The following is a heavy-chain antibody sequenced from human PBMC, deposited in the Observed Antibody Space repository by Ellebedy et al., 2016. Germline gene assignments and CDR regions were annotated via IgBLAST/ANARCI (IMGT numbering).Heavy chain of an antibody. CDR1: GLPFSTFF. V-gene: IGHV3-23*01. CDR3: RQGHYADL. J-gene: IGHJ4*01. D-gene: IGHD4-17*01. CDR2: ISAGSDIT. Sequence: GESLKISCAVSGLPFSTFFMSWVRQAPGKGLEWVSTISAGSDITRLADSVKGRFTISRDSSKNSVYLRMNNLRVEDTAVYYCRQGHYADLWGQGTLVTVSS.